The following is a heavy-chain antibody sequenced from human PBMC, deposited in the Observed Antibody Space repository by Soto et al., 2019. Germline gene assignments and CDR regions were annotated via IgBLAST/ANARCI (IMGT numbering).Heavy chain of an antibody. D-gene: IGHD2-2*01. CDR2: INAGNGNT. J-gene: IGHJ4*02. V-gene: IGHV1-3*05. Sequence: QVQLVQSGAEEKKPGASVKVSCKASGYTFTSYAMHWVRQAPGQRLEWMGWINAGNGNTKYSQKFQGRVTITRDTSASTAYMVLSSLRSEDTAVYYCARGSGVVVTDWGQGTLVTVSS. CDR1: GYTFTSYA. CDR3: ARGSGVVVTD.